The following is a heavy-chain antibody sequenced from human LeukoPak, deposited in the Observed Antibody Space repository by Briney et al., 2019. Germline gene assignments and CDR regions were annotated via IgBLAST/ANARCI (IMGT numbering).Heavy chain of an antibody. CDR3: ARDPVSAARPGYYGMDV. D-gene: IGHD6-6*01. J-gene: IGHJ6*02. CDR2: IIPILGIA. CDR1: GGTFSSYA. V-gene: IGHV1-69*04. Sequence: SVKVSCKASGGTFSSYAISWVRQAPGQGLEWMGRIIPILGIANYAQKFQGRVTITADKSTSTAYMELSSLRSEDTAAYYCARDPVSAARPGYYGMDVWGQGTTVTVSS.